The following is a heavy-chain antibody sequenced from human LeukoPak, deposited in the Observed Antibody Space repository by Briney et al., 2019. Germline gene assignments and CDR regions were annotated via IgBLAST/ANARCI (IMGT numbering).Heavy chain of an antibody. D-gene: IGHD3-10*01. J-gene: IGHJ4*02. CDR3: AKQYGSGSYYNDERGYYFDY. V-gene: IGHV3-23*01. CDR1: GFTFSSYG. CDR2: ISGSGGST. Sequence: GGSLRLSCAASGFTFSSYGMSWVRQAPGKGLEWVSAISGSGGSTYYADSVKGRFTISRDNSKNTLYLQMNSLRAEDTAVYYCAKQYGSGSYYNDERGYYFDYWGQGTLVTVSS.